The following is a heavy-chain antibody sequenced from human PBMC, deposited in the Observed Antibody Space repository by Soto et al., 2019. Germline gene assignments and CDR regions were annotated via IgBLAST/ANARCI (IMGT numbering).Heavy chain of an antibody. Sequence: GGSLRLSCAASGFTFSSYAMTWVRQAPGRGLEWVSSIPYSGGTTDYAAPVKGRFTISRDDSKNTLYLQMNSLKTEDTAVYYCTEDSGSYLGPWGQGTLVTVSS. CDR3: TEDSGSYLGP. V-gene: IGHV3-15*01. J-gene: IGHJ5*02. D-gene: IGHD1-26*01. CDR1: GFTFSSYA. CDR2: IPYSGGTT.